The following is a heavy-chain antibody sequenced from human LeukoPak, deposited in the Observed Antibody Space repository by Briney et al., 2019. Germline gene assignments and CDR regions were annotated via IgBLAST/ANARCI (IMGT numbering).Heavy chain of an antibody. CDR1: GFSFSDHC. CDR3: AKADSSWYPYYFDY. Sequence: GGSLRLSCAASGFSFSDHCMHWVRQAPGEGLVWVSRICKSDNPPDYAASVKGRFTISRDNAKNSLYLQMNSLRAEDTALYYCAKADSSWYPYYFDYWGQGTLVTVSS. V-gene: IGHV3-74*01. J-gene: IGHJ4*02. D-gene: IGHD6-13*01. CDR2: ICKSDNPP.